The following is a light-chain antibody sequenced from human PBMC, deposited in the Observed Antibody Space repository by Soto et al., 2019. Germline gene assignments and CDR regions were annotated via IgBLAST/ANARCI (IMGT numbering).Light chain of an antibody. V-gene: IGKV1-5*01. Sequence: DIQMTQSPSTLSASVGDRVTITCRASQSISSWLAWYQQKPGKAPKLLIYDASSLESGVPSRFSGCGSRTEFTLTISSLQPDDFPTYYCQQYNSYSGTFGQGTKVEIK. J-gene: IGKJ1*01. CDR3: QQYNSYSGT. CDR2: DAS. CDR1: QSISSW.